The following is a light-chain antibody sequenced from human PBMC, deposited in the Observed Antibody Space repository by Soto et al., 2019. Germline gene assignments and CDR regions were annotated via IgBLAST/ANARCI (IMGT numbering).Light chain of an antibody. CDR3: KQSYVPPWT. CDR1: QDISSS. Sequence: DIQMTQSPSSLSASIGDRVTISCRASQDISSSLNWYQHKSGKAPKLLIYAASGLHSGVPSRLSGSGSGTDFTLTISSLQPEDFATYYWKQSYVPPWTFGQGTKVDIK. V-gene: IGKV1-39*01. CDR2: AAS. J-gene: IGKJ1*01.